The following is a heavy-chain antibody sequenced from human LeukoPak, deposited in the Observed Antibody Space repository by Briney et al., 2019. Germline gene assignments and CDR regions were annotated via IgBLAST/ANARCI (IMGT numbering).Heavy chain of an antibody. J-gene: IGHJ4*02. V-gene: IGHV3-53*01. Sequence: GGSLRLPCAASGFTVSSNYMSWVRQAPGKGLEWVSVIYSGGSTYYADSVKGRFIISRDNSKNTLYLQMNSLRAEDTAVYYCATYSSREGFDYWGQGTLVTVSS. CDR2: IYSGGST. CDR1: GFTVSSNY. D-gene: IGHD6-13*01. CDR3: ATYSSREGFDY.